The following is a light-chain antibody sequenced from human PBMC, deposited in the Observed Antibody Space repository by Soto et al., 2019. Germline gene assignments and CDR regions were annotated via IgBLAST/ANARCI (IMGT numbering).Light chain of an antibody. CDR1: SSNIGSNT. J-gene: IGLJ1*01. V-gene: IGLV1-44*01. CDR3: AAWDDRLDVYV. CDR2: STS. Sequence: QSVLTQPPSASGTPGQIVAISCSGSSSNIGSNTVTWYQQLPGTAPKLLIYSTSQRSSGVPGRFSGSKSGASASLSISGLQSEDEAHYYCAAWDDRLDVYVFGTGTKVTVL.